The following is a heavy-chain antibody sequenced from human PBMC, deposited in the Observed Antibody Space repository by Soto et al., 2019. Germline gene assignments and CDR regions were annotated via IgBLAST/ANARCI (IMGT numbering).Heavy chain of an antibody. V-gene: IGHV4-30-4*01. D-gene: IGHD1-26*01. CDR1: GGSISSGDYY. J-gene: IGHJ6*02. Sequence: SETLSLTCTVSGGSISSGDYYWSWIRQPPGKGLEWIGYIYYSGSTYYNPSLKSRVTISVDTSKNQFSLKLSSVTAADTAVYYCARALTSRSGYYYYGMDVWGQGTTVTVSS. CDR3: ARALTSRSGYYYYGMDV. CDR2: IYYSGST.